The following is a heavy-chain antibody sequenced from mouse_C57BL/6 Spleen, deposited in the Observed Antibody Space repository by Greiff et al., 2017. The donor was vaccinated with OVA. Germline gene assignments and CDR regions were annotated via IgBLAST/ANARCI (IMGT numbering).Heavy chain of an antibody. CDR1: GFTFSDAW. Sequence: EVQLVESGGGLVQPGGSLKLSCAASGFTFSDAWMDWVRQSPEKGLEWVAEIRNKANNHATYYAESVKGRFTISRDDSKSSVYLQMNSLRAEDTGIYYCTRGLRGYFDYWGQGTTLTVSS. D-gene: IGHD2-2*01. CDR2: IRNKANNHAT. CDR3: TRGLRGYFDY. V-gene: IGHV6-6*01. J-gene: IGHJ2*01.